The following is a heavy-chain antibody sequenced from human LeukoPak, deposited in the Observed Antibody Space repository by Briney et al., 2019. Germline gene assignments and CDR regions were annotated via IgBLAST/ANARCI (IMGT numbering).Heavy chain of an antibody. CDR2: IIPIFGTA. CDR1: GGTFSSYA. CDR3: ARDYCSSTSCYAFDY. Sequence: ASVNVSCTASGGTFSSYAISWVRQAPGQGLEWMGGIIPIFGTANYAQKFQGRVTITADESTSTAYMELSSLRSEDTAVYYCARDYCSSTSCYAFDYWGQGTLVTVSS. J-gene: IGHJ4*02. D-gene: IGHD2-2*01. V-gene: IGHV1-69*13.